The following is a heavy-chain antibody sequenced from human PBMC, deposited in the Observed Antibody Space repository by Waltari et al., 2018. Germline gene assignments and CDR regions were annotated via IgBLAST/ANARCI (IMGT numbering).Heavy chain of an antibody. V-gene: IGHV2-5*01. CDR1: GFSLSTSGVG. Sequence: QITLKESGPTLVKPTQTLTLTCTFSGFSLSTSGVGVGWIRQPPGTALEWLALIYWNDDKRYSPSLKSRLTITKDTSKNQVVLTMTNMDPVDTATYYCAHRRYYYDSSGYYQNYFDYWGQGTLVTVSS. D-gene: IGHD3-22*01. CDR3: AHRRYYYDSSGYYQNYFDY. J-gene: IGHJ4*02. CDR2: IYWNDDK.